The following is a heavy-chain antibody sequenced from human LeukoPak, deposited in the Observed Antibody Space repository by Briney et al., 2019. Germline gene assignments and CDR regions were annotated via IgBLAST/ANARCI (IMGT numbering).Heavy chain of an antibody. Sequence: SVKVSCKASGGTFSSYAISWVRQAPGQGLGWMGGIIPIFGTANYAQKFQGRVTITTDESTSTAYMELSSLRSEDTAVYYCAREGVNNWNDGITNWFDPWGQGTLVTVSS. D-gene: IGHD1-20*01. CDR1: GGTFSSYA. V-gene: IGHV1-69*05. J-gene: IGHJ5*02. CDR2: IIPIFGTA. CDR3: AREGVNNWNDGITNWFDP.